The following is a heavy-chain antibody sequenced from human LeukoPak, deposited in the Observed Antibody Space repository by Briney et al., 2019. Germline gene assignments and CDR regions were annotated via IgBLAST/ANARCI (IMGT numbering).Heavy chain of an antibody. CDR1: GFTFSSYA. V-gene: IGHV3-23*01. D-gene: IGHD1-14*01. J-gene: IGHJ4*02. Sequence: EGSLRLSCAASGFTFSSYAMSWVRQAPGKGLEWVSAISGSGGSTYYADSVEGRFTISRDNSKNTLYLQMNSLRAEDTAVYYCAKTPSGTLSAPTGYFDYWGQGTLVTVSS. CDR3: AKTPSGTLSAPTGYFDY. CDR2: ISGSGGST.